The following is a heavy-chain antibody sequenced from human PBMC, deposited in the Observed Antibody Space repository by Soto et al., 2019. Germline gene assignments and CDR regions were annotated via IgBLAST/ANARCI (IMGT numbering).Heavy chain of an antibody. Sequence: SVKVSCKASGGTFTTYDISWVRQDPGQGLEWMGGIIPLFDATKYAQKFQGRVTITADKSTGKAYMELSSLRSEDTAMYYCARDRSSSWYNGTFYFDSWGQGTLVTVSS. CDR2: IIPLFDAT. D-gene: IGHD6-19*01. CDR1: GGTFTTYD. J-gene: IGHJ4*02. CDR3: ARDRSSSWYNGTFYFDS. V-gene: IGHV1-69*06.